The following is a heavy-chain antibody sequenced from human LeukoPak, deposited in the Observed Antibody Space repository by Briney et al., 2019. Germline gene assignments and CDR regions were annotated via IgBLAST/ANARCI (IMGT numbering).Heavy chain of an antibody. Sequence: GGSLRLSCAASRFTFSSYSMNWVRQAPGKGLEGVSSISSSSSYIYYADSVKGRFTISRDNSKNTLYLQMNSLRAEDTAVYYCAKDWGIAAAEDAFDIWGQGTMVTVSS. D-gene: IGHD6-13*01. CDR1: RFTFSSYS. CDR3: AKDWGIAAAEDAFDI. CDR2: ISSSSSYI. V-gene: IGHV3-21*04. J-gene: IGHJ3*02.